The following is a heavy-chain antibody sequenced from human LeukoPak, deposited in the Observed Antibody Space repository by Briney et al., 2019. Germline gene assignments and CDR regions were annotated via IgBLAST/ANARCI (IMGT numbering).Heavy chain of an antibody. CDR2: LYSDGNT. J-gene: IGHJ4*02. V-gene: IGHV3-53*01. CDR1: GFTVIIND. D-gene: IGHD1-14*01. CDR3: ARGVEPLAANTLAY. Sequence: GGSLRLSCAASGFTVIINDMTWVRQAPGKGLEWVSVLYSDGNTKYADSVQGRFTISRDNSKNTLYLEMNSLSPDDTAVYYCARGVEPLAANTLAYWGQGTLVTVSS.